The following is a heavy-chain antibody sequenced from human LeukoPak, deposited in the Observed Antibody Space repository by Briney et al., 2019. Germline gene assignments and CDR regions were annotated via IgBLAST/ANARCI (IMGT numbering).Heavy chain of an antibody. J-gene: IGHJ5*02. Sequence: ASVKVSCKASSNTFVTYGISWVRQAPGHGLEWMGWISPNNGNTNYAQKFRGRVTMTRDTSTSTAYMGLRSLRSDDAAVYYCARVTTVGATKDFDPWGQGTLVTVSP. V-gene: IGHV1-18*01. CDR1: SNTFVTYG. D-gene: IGHD1-26*01. CDR2: ISPNNGNT. CDR3: ARVTTVGATKDFDP.